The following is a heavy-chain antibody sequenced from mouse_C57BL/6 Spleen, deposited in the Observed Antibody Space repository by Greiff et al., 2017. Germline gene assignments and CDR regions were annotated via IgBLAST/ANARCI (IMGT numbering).Heavy chain of an antibody. CDR3: TRSPYYGSSHWYFDV. CDR1: GYTFTSYW. D-gene: IGHD1-1*01. V-gene: IGHV1-5*01. CDR2: IYPGNSDT. J-gene: IGHJ1*03. Sequence: EVKLTESGTVLARPGASVKMSCKTSGYTFTSYWMHWVKQRPGQGLEWIVAIYPGNSDTSYNQKCKGKAKLTAVTSASTAYMELSSLTNEDSAIYYCTRSPYYGSSHWYFDVWGTGTTVTVSS.